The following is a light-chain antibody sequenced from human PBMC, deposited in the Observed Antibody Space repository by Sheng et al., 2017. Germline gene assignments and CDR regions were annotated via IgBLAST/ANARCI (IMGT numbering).Light chain of an antibody. V-gene: IGKV1-5*03. CDR2: KAS. J-gene: IGKJ4*01. Sequence: DIQMTQSPSTLSASVGDRVTITCRASQSVGQSLAWYQQKPGKAPNLLIYKASNLESGVPSRFSGSGSGTEFTLTISSLQPDDFATYYCQQYNGHSTFGGGTKVEIK. CDR3: QQYNGHST. CDR1: QSVGQS.